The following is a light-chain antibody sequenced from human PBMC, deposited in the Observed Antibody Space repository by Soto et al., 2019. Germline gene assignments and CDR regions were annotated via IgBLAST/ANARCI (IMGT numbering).Light chain of an antibody. CDR3: QQFGTSPA. V-gene: IGKV3-20*01. Sequence: EIVLTQSPGTLSLSPGERAILSCRASQRVGSSSLAWYQQRPGQAPRLLIYGVSTRATGIPDRFSGSGSGTDFTLTSSRLVSEDFAGYFWQQFGTSPAFGGGPKVEI. J-gene: IGKJ4*01. CDR1: QRVGSSS. CDR2: GVS.